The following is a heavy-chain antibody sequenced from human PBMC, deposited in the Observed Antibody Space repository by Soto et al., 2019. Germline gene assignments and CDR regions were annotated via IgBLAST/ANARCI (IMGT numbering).Heavy chain of an antibody. D-gene: IGHD1-7*01. CDR2: ISSNGGTT. Sequence: EVQLAESGGGMVQPGGSLRLSCVASGFTFSSYDMQWVRQAPGKGLEYVSSISSNGGTTYYGNSVKGRFTISRDNSKNTLHLQMGSLRAEDMAVYYCVRRVSGNYDYWGQGTLVTVSS. J-gene: IGHJ4*02. CDR3: VRRVSGNYDY. V-gene: IGHV3-64*01. CDR1: GFTFSSYD.